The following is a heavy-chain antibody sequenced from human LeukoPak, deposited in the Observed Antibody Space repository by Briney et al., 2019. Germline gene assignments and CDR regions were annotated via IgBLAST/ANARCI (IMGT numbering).Heavy chain of an antibody. CDR3: ARGYCSSTSCYMDV. V-gene: IGHV1-3*01. J-gene: IGHJ6*02. D-gene: IGHD2-2*01. Sequence: ASVKVSCKASGYTFTSYAIHWVRQAPGQGLEWMGWINAGNGNIKYSQKFQGRVTITGDTSASTAYMKLSSLRSEDTAVYYCARGYCSSTSCYMDVWGQGTTVT. CDR1: GYTFTSYA. CDR2: INAGNGNI.